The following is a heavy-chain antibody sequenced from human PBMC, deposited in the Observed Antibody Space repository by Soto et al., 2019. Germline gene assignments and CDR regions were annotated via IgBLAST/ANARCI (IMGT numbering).Heavy chain of an antibody. D-gene: IGHD2-2*01. CDR3: AKGLVPATAPLGY. CDR1: GFAFSSYA. CDR2: ISGSGGTT. V-gene: IGHV3-23*01. Sequence: PGGSLRLSCAASGFAFSSYAMNWVRQAPGKGLEWVSAISGSGGTTFYADSVKGRFSISRDNSKNTLYLQMNSLRAEDTAVYYCAKGLVPATAPLGYWGQGTLVTVSS. J-gene: IGHJ4*02.